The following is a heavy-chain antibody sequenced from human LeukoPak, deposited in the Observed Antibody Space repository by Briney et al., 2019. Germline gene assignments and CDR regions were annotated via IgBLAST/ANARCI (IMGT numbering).Heavy chain of an antibody. V-gene: IGHV4-4*07. CDR3: ARGRNNYGGNSEIQY. CDR2: IYTSGST. J-gene: IGHJ4*02. CDR1: GGSISSYY. D-gene: IGHD4-23*01. Sequence: SETLSLTCTVSGGSISSYYWSWIRQPAGKGLEWIGRIYTSGSTNYNPSLKSRVTLSFDTSRDQFSLKLSSVTAADTAVYYCARGRNNYGGNSEIQYWGQGTLVTVSS.